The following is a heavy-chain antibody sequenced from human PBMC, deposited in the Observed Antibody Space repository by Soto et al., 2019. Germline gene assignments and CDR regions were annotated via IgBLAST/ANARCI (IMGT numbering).Heavy chain of an antibody. J-gene: IGHJ4*01. CDR1: GFTFSSYS. CDR3: ESRLAAMVVTARLVY. Sequence: GGSLRLSCAASGFTFSSYSMNWVRQAPGKGLEWVSSISSSSKYIYYADSMKGRFTISRDNAKNSLYLQINSLRAEDTAVYYSESRLAAMVVTARLVYWGHGILVTVSS. V-gene: IGHV3-21*01. D-gene: IGHD2-21*02. CDR2: ISSSSKYI.